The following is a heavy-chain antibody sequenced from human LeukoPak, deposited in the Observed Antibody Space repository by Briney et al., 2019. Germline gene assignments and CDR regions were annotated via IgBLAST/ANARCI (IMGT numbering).Heavy chain of an antibody. D-gene: IGHD3-22*01. Sequence: GSLRLSCAASGFTVSSNYMSWVRQPPGKGLEWVSVIYSGGSTYYADSVKGRFTVSRDNSKNTLYLQMNSLRAEDTAVYYCARAPFTYDSSGDSFDIWGQGTMVTVSS. J-gene: IGHJ3*02. V-gene: IGHV3-66*01. CDR3: ARAPFTYDSSGDSFDI. CDR1: GFTVSSNY. CDR2: IYSGGST.